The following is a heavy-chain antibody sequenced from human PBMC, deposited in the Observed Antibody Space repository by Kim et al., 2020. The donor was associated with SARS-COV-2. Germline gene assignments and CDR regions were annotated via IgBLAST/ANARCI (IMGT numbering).Heavy chain of an antibody. CDR1: GYTFTSYD. Sequence: ASVKVSCKASGYTFTSYDINWVRQATGQGLEWMGWMNPNSGNTGYAQKFQGRVTMTRNTSISTAYMELSSLRSEDTAVYYCARGSGLRYESGFDPWGQGTLVTVSS. D-gene: IGHD3-9*01. CDR3: ARGSGLRYESGFDP. J-gene: IGHJ5*02. CDR2: MNPNSGNT. V-gene: IGHV1-8*01.